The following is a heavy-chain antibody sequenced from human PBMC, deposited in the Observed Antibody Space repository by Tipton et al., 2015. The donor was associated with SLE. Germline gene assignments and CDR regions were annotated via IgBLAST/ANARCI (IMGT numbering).Heavy chain of an antibody. CDR1: GGSISSGDYY. CDR3: ARRQRGYSYAPFDN. Sequence: TLSLTCIVSGGSISSGDYYWGWIRQPPGKGLEWIGGIHHRGSTYYNPSLKSRVTISVDTSKNQFSLKLSSGTAADTAIYYCARRQRGYSYAPFDNWGQGTLVPVSS. CDR2: IHHRGST. V-gene: IGHV4-39*01. D-gene: IGHD5-18*01. J-gene: IGHJ4*02.